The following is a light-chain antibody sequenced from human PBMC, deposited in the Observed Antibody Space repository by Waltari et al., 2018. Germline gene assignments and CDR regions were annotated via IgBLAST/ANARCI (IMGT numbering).Light chain of an antibody. CDR2: STN. V-gene: IGLV8-61*01. J-gene: IGLJ6*01. CDR3: TLYMGSGISV. CDR1: SGSVSTSNY. Sequence: TVVTQEPSLSVSPGGTVTLTCGLSSGSVSTSNYPSWYQQTPGQAPRMLIYSTNTRPSGVPDRLSGSILGNKAALTITGAQADDESDYYCTLYMGSGISVFGSGTKLTVL.